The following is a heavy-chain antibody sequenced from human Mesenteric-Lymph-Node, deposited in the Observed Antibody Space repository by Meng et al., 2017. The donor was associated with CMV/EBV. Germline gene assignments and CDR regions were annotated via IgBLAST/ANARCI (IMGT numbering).Heavy chain of an antibody. CDR2: INADNGNT. CDR1: GFTISNYP. CDR3: ARGSDWGYVVDY. Sequence: CNASGFTISNYPIHWVRQAPGQRPEWMGWINADNGNTKYSQKFQGRVIFTRDTSASTAYMELSSLRSEDTAVYSCARGSDWGYVVDYWGQGTLVTVSS. V-gene: IGHV1-3*01. D-gene: IGHD5-12*01. J-gene: IGHJ4*02.